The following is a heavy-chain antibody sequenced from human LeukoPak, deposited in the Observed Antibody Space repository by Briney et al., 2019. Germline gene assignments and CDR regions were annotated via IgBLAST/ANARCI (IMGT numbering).Heavy chain of an antibody. CDR3: ARCGYYGSGAYDY. Sequence: GGSLRLSCAASGFTFSSYEMNWVRQAPGKGLEWVSYISSSGSTIYYADSVKGRFTISRDNAKNSLYLQMNSLRAEDTAVYHCARCGYYGSGAYDYWGQGTLVTVSS. CDR1: GFTFSSYE. J-gene: IGHJ4*02. D-gene: IGHD3-10*01. V-gene: IGHV3-48*03. CDR2: ISSSGSTI.